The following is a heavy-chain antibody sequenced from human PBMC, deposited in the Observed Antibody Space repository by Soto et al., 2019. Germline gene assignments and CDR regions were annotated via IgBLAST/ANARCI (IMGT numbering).Heavy chain of an antibody. D-gene: IGHD3-22*01. CDR2: ITGNSDTI. J-gene: IGHJ6*02. CDR1: GFTFISYA. V-gene: IGHV3-48*01. CDR3: VREDYYDTNGMDV. Sequence: WGSLRLSCAASGFTFISYAINFFRHAPGRGLEWVSYITGNSDTIYHADSVQGRFTISRDNAKNSLFLQMNSLRGADTAVYYCVREDYYDTNGMDVWGQGTTVTVSS.